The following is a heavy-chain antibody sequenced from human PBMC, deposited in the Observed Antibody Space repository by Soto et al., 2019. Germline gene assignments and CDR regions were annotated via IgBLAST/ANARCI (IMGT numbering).Heavy chain of an antibody. Sequence: ASVKVSCKASGYTFTSYAMHWVRQAPGQRLEWMGWINAGNGNTKYSQKFQGRVTITRDTSASTAYMELSSLRSEDTAVYYCARGRYSSSSKGAYYYYYMDVWGKGTTVTVSS. J-gene: IGHJ6*03. CDR2: INAGNGNT. CDR1: GYTFTSYA. CDR3: ARGRYSSSSKGAYYYYYMDV. V-gene: IGHV1-3*01. D-gene: IGHD6-6*01.